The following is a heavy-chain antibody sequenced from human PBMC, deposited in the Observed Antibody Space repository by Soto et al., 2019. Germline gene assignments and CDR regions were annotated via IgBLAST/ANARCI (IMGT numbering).Heavy chain of an antibody. D-gene: IGHD3-3*01. CDR3: ARQGRHDFWSGLNWFDP. Sequence: SETLSLTCTVSGGSISSYYWSWIRQPPGKGLEWIGYIYYSGSTNYNPSLKSRVTISVDTSKNQFSLKLSSVTAADTAVYYCARQGRHDFWSGLNWFDPWGQGTLVTVSS. J-gene: IGHJ5*02. V-gene: IGHV4-59*01. CDR1: GGSISSYY. CDR2: IYYSGST.